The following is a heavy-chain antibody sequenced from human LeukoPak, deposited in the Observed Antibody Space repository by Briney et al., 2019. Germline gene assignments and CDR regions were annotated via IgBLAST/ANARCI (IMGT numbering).Heavy chain of an antibody. CDR3: ARGQRPSGYHDGVLHF. CDR1: GYTFTSYG. J-gene: IGHJ4*02. CDR2: ISADNGNT. Sequence: GASVKVSCKTSGYTFTSYGISWVRQAPGQGLEWMGWISADNGNTRYGRKVQGRVTMTTDTSTSTAYMEVRRLRYDDTAVYYCARGQRPSGYHDGVLHFWGRGTLVTVPS. V-gene: IGHV1-18*01. D-gene: IGHD5-12*01.